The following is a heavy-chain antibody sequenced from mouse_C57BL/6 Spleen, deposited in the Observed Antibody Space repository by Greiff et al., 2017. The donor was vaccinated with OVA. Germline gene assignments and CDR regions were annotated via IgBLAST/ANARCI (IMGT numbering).Heavy chain of an antibody. D-gene: IGHD2-5*01. J-gene: IGHJ4*01. CDR1: GYTFTSYW. CDR3: ARSNYSDCDMDF. Sequence: QVQLQQPGAVLVMPGASVKLSCKASGYTFTSYWMHWVKQRPGQGLEWIGEIDPSDSDTNYNQKFKGKSTLTVDKSSSTAYMQLSSLTSEDSAVYYCARSNYSDCDMDFWGKGTSVTVSS. CDR2: IDPSDSDT. V-gene: IGHV1-69*01.